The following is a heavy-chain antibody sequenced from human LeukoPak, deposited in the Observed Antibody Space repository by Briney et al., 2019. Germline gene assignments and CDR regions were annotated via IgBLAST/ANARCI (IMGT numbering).Heavy chain of an antibody. Sequence: SETLSLTCTVSGASISSYYWSWIRQPPGKGLEWIGYIYYSGSTNYNPSLKSRVTISVDTSKNQFSLKLSSVTAADTAVYYCARITYYYDSSGYYSAFDYWGQGTLVTVSS. CDR2: IYYSGST. J-gene: IGHJ4*02. CDR3: ARITYYYDSSGYYSAFDY. V-gene: IGHV4-59*01. CDR1: GASISSYY. D-gene: IGHD3-22*01.